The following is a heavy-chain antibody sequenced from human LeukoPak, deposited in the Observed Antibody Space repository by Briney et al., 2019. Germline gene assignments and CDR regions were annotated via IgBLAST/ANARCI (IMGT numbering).Heavy chain of an antibody. CDR2: MNPNSGNT. CDR3: ARDRGYYYGMDV. CDR1: GYTFTSYD. Sequence: GASVKVSCKASGYTFTSYDINWVRQATGQGLEWMGWMNPNSGNTGYAQKFQGRVTMTRNTSISTAYMEPSSLRSEDTAVYYCARDRGYYYGMDVWGQGTTVTVSS. V-gene: IGHV1-8*01. J-gene: IGHJ6*02.